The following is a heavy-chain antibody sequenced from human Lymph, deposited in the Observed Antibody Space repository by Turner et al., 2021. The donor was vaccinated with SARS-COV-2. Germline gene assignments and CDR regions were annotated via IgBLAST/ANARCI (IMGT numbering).Heavy chain of an antibody. V-gene: IGHV3-33*01. Sequence: QVQLVESGGGVVQPGRSLRLSCAASGFTFSNYGMHWVRQAPGKGLEWVAVIWYDGSNKYYADSVKGRFTISRDNSKNTLFLQMNSLRAEDTAVYYCARHNGGRLDYWGQGTLVTVSS. J-gene: IGHJ4*02. CDR3: ARHNGGRLDY. CDR1: GFTFSNYG. D-gene: IGHD3-16*01. CDR2: IWYDGSNK.